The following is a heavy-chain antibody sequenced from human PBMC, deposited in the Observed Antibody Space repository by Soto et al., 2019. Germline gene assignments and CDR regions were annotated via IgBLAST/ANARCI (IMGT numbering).Heavy chain of an antibody. CDR3: ARGKNTYFDY. CDR1: GGSVSSGSYY. J-gene: IGHJ4*02. Sequence: SETLSLTCTVSGGSVSSGSYYWSWIRQPPGKGLEWIGYIYYSRSTYYNPSLKSRVTISVDTSKNQFSLKLSSVTAADTAVYYCARGKNTYFDYWGQGTLVTVSS. CDR2: IYYSRST. V-gene: IGHV4-30-4*08.